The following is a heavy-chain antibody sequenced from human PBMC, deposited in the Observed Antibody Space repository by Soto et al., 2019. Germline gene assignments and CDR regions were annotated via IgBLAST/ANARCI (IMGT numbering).Heavy chain of an antibody. CDR3: AHAYGGRSLY. V-gene: IGHV2-5*02. CDR1: GFSLPTDRVG. CDR2: IYWDDSK. Sequence: QITLKESGPTLVKPTQTLTLTCTFSGFSLPTDRVGVGWIRQPPGKALEWLAVIYWDDSKTYRPSLKSRLTITKDTYKHQVALTMTDMDPVDTATYYCAHAYGGRSLYGGQGTLVTVSS. D-gene: IGHD1-26*01. J-gene: IGHJ4*02.